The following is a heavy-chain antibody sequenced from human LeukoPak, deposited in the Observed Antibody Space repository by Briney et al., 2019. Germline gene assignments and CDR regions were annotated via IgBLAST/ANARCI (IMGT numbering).Heavy chain of an antibody. J-gene: IGHJ4*02. CDR3: AKEDAWAYCGGDCYLDY. CDR2: IWYDGSNK. V-gene: IGHV3-33*06. D-gene: IGHD2-21*02. Sequence: GGSLRLSCAASGIIFSDFGMHWVRQAPGKGLEWMAIIWYDGSNKYYADSVKGRFTISRDNSQNTLYLQMNSLRAEDTAVYYCAKEDAWAYCGGDCYLDYWGQGTLVTVSS. CDR1: GIIFSDFG.